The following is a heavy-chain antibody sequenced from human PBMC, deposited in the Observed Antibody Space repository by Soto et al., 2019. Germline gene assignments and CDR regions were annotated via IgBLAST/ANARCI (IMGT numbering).Heavy chain of an antibody. CDR3: AKDYYDFWSGYFGQTYGVDV. D-gene: IGHD3-3*01. CDR2: ISGSGGST. V-gene: IGHV3-23*01. J-gene: IGHJ6*02. Sequence: PGGSLRLSCAASGFTFSSYAMSWVRQAPGKGLEWVSAISGSGGSTYYADSVKGRFTISRDNSKNTLYLQMNSLRAEDTAVYYCAKDYYDFWSGYFGQTYGVDVWGQGTTVTVSS. CDR1: GFTFSSYA.